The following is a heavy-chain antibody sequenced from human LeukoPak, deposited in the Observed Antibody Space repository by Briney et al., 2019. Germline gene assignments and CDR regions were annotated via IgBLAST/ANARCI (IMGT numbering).Heavy chain of an antibody. CDR2: INPNSGGT. CDR3: ARGPSVTDYWVDP. CDR1: GYTFTGYY. J-gene: IGHJ5*02. V-gene: IGHV1-2*02. D-gene: IGHD4/OR15-4a*01. Sequence: ASVKVSCKASGYTFTGYYMHWVRQAPGQGLEWMGWINPNSGGTNYAQKFQGRVTMTRDTSINTAYMELSRLRSDDTAVYYCARGPSVTDYWVDPWGQGTLVTVSS.